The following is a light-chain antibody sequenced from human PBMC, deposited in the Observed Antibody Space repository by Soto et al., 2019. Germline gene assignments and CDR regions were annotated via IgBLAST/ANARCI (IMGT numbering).Light chain of an antibody. Sequence: ELVLTQSPGTLSLSPGERATLSCRASQSVSSTYFSWYQQKPGQAPRLLIYGASSRATGIPDRFSGSGSGTDFTLTISRLEPEDFAVYYCQQYGSSPPMYTFGQGTKLEIK. CDR1: QSVSSTY. CDR2: GAS. J-gene: IGKJ2*01. V-gene: IGKV3-20*01. CDR3: QQYGSSPPMYT.